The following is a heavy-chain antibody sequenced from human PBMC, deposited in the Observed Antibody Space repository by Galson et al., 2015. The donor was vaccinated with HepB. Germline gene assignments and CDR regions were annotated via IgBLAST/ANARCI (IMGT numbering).Heavy chain of an antibody. CDR2: ISSSGNTI. Sequence: SLRLSCAASGFSLSDYQMSWIRQAPGKGLEWVSYISSSGNTISYADSVKGRFTISRDDAKNSVYLQMNGLRAEDTAVYFCARESYDFWSSYNSHYYYFYMDVWGKGTTVTVSS. CDR3: ARESYDFWSSYNSHYYYFYMDV. CDR1: GFSLSDYQ. D-gene: IGHD3-3*01. V-gene: IGHV3-11*01. J-gene: IGHJ6*03.